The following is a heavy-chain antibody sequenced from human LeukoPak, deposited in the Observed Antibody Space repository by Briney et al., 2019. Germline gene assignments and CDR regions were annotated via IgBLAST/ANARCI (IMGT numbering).Heavy chain of an antibody. J-gene: IGHJ4*02. CDR2: ICGSGGST. CDR3: ARAYGSRAYCPFDY. CDR1: GFAFSSNA. V-gene: IGHV3-23*01. D-gene: IGHD3-22*01. Sequence: PGGSLRLSCVASGFAFSSNAMNWVRQAPGKGLEWVSLICGSGGSTNYADSAKSGVTISRDNNKNTLYLQKNTIRAETTALYYSARAYGSRAYCPFDYWGQGTLVTVSS.